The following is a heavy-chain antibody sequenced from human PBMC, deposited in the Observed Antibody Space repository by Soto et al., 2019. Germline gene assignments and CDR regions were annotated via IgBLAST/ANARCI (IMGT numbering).Heavy chain of an antibody. CDR2: IYFTGNT. J-gene: IGHJ5*02. Sequence: SETLSLTCTASGGSITSSIHFWGWFRQPPGNGLEWIGTIYFTGNTYYTPSLKSRLTMSIDTSKNEFSLRLNSVTAADTAVYYCAGQTFTIAAASYGRSNWFDPWGPGTMMTV. D-gene: IGHD6-25*01. CDR3: AGQTFTIAAASYGRSNWFDP. CDR1: GGSITSSIHF. V-gene: IGHV4-39*01.